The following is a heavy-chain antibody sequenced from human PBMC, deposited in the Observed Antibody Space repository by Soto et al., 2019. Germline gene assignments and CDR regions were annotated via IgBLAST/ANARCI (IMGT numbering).Heavy chain of an antibody. D-gene: IGHD1-26*01. V-gene: IGHV1-3*01. CDR1: GYTFTTYS. Sequence: ASVKVSCKASGYTFTTYSMHWGRQAPGQRLEWMGWINGNGNTRYSQKFQGRVTITRDTSASTAYMELSSLRSEDTAVYYCARDSGSYSFDYWGQGTLVTVSS. J-gene: IGHJ4*02. CDR3: ARDSGSYSFDY. CDR2: INGNGNT.